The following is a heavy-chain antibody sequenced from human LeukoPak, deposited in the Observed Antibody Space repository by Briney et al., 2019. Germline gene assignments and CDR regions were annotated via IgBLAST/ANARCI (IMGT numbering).Heavy chain of an antibody. CDR1: GFTFSSYS. CDR2: ISSGNSYI. Sequence: PGGSLRLSCAASGFTFSSYSMNWVRQAPGKGLEWVSSISSGNSYIYYADSVKGRFTISRDNAKNSLYLQMNSLRAEDTAVYYCARAFQAFFDSNGPFDFWGQGTLVTVSS. V-gene: IGHV3-21*01. D-gene: IGHD3-22*01. J-gene: IGHJ4*02. CDR3: ARAFQAFFDSNGPFDF.